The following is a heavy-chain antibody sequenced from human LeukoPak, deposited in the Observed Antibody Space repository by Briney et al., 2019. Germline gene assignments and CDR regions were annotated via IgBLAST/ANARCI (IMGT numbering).Heavy chain of an antibody. J-gene: IGHJ4*02. CDR3: ARHREQLVPGFDY. CDR1: GGSISSSNYY. V-gene: IGHV4-39*01. D-gene: IGHD6-13*01. Sequence: SETLSLTCTVSGGSISSSNYYWGWIRQPPGKGLEWIGSIYYSGSTYYNPSLKSRVTISVDTSKNQFSLKLSSVTAADTAVYYCARHREQLVPGFDYWGQGTLVTVSS. CDR2: IYYSGST.